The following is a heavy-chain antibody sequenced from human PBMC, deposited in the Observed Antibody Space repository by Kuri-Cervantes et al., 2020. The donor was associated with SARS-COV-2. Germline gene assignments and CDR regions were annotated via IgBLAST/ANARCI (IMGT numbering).Heavy chain of an antibody. CDR2: IYYSGST. CDR3: ARDWGDSYAGGAFDI. J-gene: IGHJ3*02. Sequence: SETLSLTCTVSGGSISSYYWSWIRQPPGKRLEWIGYIYYSGSTSYNPSLKSRVTISVDTSKNQFSLKLSSVTAADTAVDYGARDWGDSYAGGAFDIWGQGTMVTVSS. V-gene: IGHV4-59*01. CDR1: GGSISSYY. D-gene: IGHD5-18*01.